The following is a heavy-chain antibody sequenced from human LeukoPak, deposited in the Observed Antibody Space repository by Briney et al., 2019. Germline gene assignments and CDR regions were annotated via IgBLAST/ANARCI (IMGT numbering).Heavy chain of an antibody. CDR3: ARKDRSWFDP. J-gene: IGHJ5*02. Sequence: ASVKVSCKASGGVFNNYSIHWVRQASGQGLEWMGGIIPLYGTAEYGQKFQGRVTISRDTITMSNLRSEDTAVYYCARKDRSWFDPWGQGTLVTVSS. V-gene: IGHV1-69*05. CDR1: GGVFNNYS. CDR2: IIPLYGTA.